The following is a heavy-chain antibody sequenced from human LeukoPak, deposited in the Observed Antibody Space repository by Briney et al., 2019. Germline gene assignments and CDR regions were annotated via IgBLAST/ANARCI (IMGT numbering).Heavy chain of an antibody. D-gene: IGHD6-19*01. CDR1: GGSISISSHY. Sequence: SETLSLTCSVSGGSISISSHYWGWIRQPPGKGLEWIGNTFYSGSTYYNPSLNNRVTISVDTSKNQFSLLLTSVTAADTAVYYCARGRLGSSGWFLLDYWGQGAPVTVSS. J-gene: IGHJ4*02. CDR2: TFYSGST. CDR3: ARGRLGSSGWFLLDY. V-gene: IGHV4-39*02.